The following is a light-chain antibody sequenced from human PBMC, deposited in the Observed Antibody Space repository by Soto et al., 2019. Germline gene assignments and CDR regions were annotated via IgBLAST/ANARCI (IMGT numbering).Light chain of an antibody. CDR2: AAS. Sequence: EIVMTQSPATPSVSPGERATPSCRASQSLSFNLAWYQQKPGQAPRLLIYAASTRATGIPARFSGSGSGTEFTLTISSLQSEDFAVYYCQQYYRWPQTFGQGTKVDI. CDR1: QSLSFN. V-gene: IGKV3-15*01. CDR3: QQYYRWPQT. J-gene: IGKJ1*01.